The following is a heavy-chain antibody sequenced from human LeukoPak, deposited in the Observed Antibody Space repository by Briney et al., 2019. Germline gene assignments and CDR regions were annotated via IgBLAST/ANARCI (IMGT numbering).Heavy chain of an antibody. Sequence: GASVKVSCKASGYTFTSYDINWVRQATGQGLEWMGWINPNSGGTNYAQKFQGWVTMTRDTSISTAYMELSRLRSDDTAVYYCARDEGSGWYVPWGQGTLVTVSS. V-gene: IGHV1-2*04. J-gene: IGHJ5*02. CDR1: GYTFTSYD. CDR3: ARDEGSGWYVP. D-gene: IGHD6-19*01. CDR2: INPNSGGT.